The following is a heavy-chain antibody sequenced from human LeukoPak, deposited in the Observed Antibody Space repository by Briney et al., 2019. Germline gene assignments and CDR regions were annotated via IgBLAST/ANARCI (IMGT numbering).Heavy chain of an antibody. CDR3: ASGGYGSGSSAY. Sequence: SETLSLTCTVSGGSISSSSYYWGWIRQPPGKGLEWIGSIYYSRSTYYNPSLKSRVTISVDTSKNQFSLKLSSVTAADTAVYYCASGGYGSGSSAYWGQGTLVTVSS. D-gene: IGHD3-10*01. V-gene: IGHV4-39*07. CDR1: GGSISSSSYY. CDR2: IYYSRST. J-gene: IGHJ4*02.